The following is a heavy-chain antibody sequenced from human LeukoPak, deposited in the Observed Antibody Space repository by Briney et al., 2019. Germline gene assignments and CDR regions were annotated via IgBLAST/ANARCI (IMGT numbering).Heavy chain of an antibody. D-gene: IGHD3-22*01. V-gene: IGHV3-21*01. J-gene: IGHJ4*02. Sequence: GGSLRLSCAASGFTFSSYSMNWVRQAPGKGLEWVSSISSSSSYIYYADSVKGRFTISRDNAKKSLYLQMNSLRAEDTAVYYCARHVVGVGFDYWGQGTLVTVSS. CDR1: GFTFSSYS. CDR2: ISSSSSYI. CDR3: ARHVVGVGFDY.